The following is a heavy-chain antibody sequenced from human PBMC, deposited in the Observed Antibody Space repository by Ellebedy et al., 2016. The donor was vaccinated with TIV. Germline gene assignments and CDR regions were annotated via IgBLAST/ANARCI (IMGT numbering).Heavy chain of an antibody. CDR2: ISSGSNTI. J-gene: IGHJ3*02. Sequence: GGSLRLXXVASTFTFSSYSMNWVRQAPGKGLEWVSYISSGSNTIYYADSVKGRFTISRDNAKNSLYLQMDSLRAEDTAMYYCARDTGSSGYYDHDAFDIWGLGAMVTVAS. D-gene: IGHD3-22*01. V-gene: IGHV3-48*01. CDR3: ARDTGSSGYYDHDAFDI. CDR1: TFTFSSYS.